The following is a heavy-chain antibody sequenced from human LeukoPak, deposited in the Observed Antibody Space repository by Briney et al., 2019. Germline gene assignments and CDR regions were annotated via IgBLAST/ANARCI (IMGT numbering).Heavy chain of an antibody. CDR3: AKGSGSSWYMDYFDY. D-gene: IGHD6-13*01. J-gene: IGHJ4*02. V-gene: IGHV3-30*18. CDR2: ISYDGSNK. Sequence: GGSLRLSCAASGFTFSSYGMHWVRQAPGKGLEWVAVISYDGSNKYYADSVKGRFTISRGNSKNTLYLQMNSLRAEDTAVYYCAKGSGSSWYMDYFDYWGQGTLVTVSS. CDR1: GFTFSSYG.